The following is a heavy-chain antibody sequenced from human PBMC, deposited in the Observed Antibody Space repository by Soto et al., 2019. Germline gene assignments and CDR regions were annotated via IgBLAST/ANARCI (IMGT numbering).Heavy chain of an antibody. J-gene: IGHJ4*02. CDR2: ISPIVSMS. V-gene: IGHV1-69*02. CDR3: AASYGSGYRAFDY. D-gene: IGHD3-10*01. Sequence: QVQLVQSGTEVKKPGSSVKVSCKASGETFSFYTINWVRQAPGLGLEWVGRISPIVSMSNYAQKFQGRVSMTADKSTSTAYLELRSLRSDDTAMYFCAASYGSGYRAFDYWGQGALVTVSP. CDR1: GETFSFYT.